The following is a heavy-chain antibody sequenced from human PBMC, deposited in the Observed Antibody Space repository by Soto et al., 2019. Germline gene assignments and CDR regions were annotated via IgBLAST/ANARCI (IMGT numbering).Heavy chain of an antibody. D-gene: IGHD5-12*01. Sequence: SETLSLTCAVYGGSFSGYYWSWVRQPPGKGLEWIGEINHSGSTNYNPSLKSRVTISVDTSKNQFSLKLSAVTAADTAVYYCARYGYSGYDLNPYSIDFWGKGTRVTVAS. J-gene: IGHJ4*02. CDR3: ARYGYSGYDLNPYSIDF. CDR2: INHSGST. CDR1: GGSFSGYY. V-gene: IGHV4-34*01.